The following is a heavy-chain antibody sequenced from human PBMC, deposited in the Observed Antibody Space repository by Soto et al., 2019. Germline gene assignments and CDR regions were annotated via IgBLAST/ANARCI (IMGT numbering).Heavy chain of an antibody. D-gene: IGHD2-2*02. CDR1: GFTFDDYA. V-gene: IGHV3-20*04. CDR3: ARCSSTSCYIMASFDY. CDR2: INWNGRST. Sequence: EVQLVESGGGVVRPGGSLRLSCAASGFTFDDYAMSWVRQAPGKGLEWAAGINWNGRSTTYADSLKGRFTISRDNAKNSLHLQINSLRAEDTALYFCARCSSTSCYIMASFDYWGQGTLVTVSS. J-gene: IGHJ4*02.